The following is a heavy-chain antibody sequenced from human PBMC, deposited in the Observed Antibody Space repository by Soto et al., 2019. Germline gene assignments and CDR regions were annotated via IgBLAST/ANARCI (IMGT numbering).Heavy chain of an antibody. V-gene: IGHV5-51*01. Sequence: GESLKISCKGSGYTFTNYWIGWVRQMPGKGLEWMGIIYPGDSDTKYNPSFQGQVTISADKSITTTYLPWSSLKASDTAIYYCAASIFYYGMDVWGQGTTVTVSS. CDR3: AASIFYYGMDV. J-gene: IGHJ6*02. CDR1: GYTFTNYW. CDR2: IYPGDSDT.